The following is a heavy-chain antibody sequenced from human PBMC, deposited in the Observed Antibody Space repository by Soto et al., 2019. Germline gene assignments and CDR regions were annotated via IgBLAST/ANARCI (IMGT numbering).Heavy chain of an antibody. V-gene: IGHV1-8*01. CDR2: MNPNRDNT. J-gene: IGHJ4*02. CDR3: AVNIAATGTFDY. Sequence: QVQLVQSGAEVKKPGASVKVSCKTSGYTFTSFDIYWVRQATGQGPEWMGWMNPNRDNTGYAQKFQGRVTMTRNTSISTAYMELSSLRSEDTAVYYCAVNIAATGTFDYWGQGTLVTVSS. CDR1: GYTFTSFD. D-gene: IGHD6-13*01.